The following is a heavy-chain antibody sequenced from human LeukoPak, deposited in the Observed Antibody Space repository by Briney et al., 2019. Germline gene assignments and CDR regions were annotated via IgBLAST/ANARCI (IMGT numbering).Heavy chain of an antibody. CDR3: AIYDSSGAEAFDI. CDR1: GFTFSSYA. CDR2: ISGSGGST. Sequence: HPGGSLRLSCAASGFTFSSYAMSWVRQAPGKGLEWVSAISGSGGSTYYADSVKGRFTISRDNSKNTLYLQMNSLRAEDTAVYYCAIYDSSGAEAFDIWGQGTMVTVSS. D-gene: IGHD3-22*01. J-gene: IGHJ3*02. V-gene: IGHV3-23*01.